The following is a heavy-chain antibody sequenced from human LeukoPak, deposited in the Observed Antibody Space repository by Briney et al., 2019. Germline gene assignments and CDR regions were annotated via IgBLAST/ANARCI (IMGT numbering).Heavy chain of an antibody. Sequence: GGSLRLSCAASGITLSSYGMHWVRQAPGKGLELVAAISYDGGNTYYADSVKGRFTISRDNSKNTLYLQMNSLRPEDTAVYYCAKDIVATINYYYGMDVWGQGTTVTVSS. J-gene: IGHJ6*02. CDR3: AKDIVATINYYYGMDV. D-gene: IGHD5-12*01. CDR1: GITLSSYG. CDR2: ISYDGGNT. V-gene: IGHV3-30*18.